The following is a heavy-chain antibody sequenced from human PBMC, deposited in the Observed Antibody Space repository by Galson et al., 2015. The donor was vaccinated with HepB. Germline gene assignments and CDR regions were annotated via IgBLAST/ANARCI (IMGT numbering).Heavy chain of an antibody. CDR1: GYSFTSHW. CDR2: IYPGDSDT. J-gene: IGHJ5*02. Sequence: QSGAEVKKPGESLKISCKGSGYSFTSHWIGWVRQMPGKGLEWMGIIYPGDSDTRYSPSFQGQVTISADKSISTAYLQWSSLKASDTAMYYCARRGLGSAAIVNWFDPWGQGTLVTVSS. D-gene: IGHD2-2*01. CDR3: ARRGLGSAAIVNWFDP. V-gene: IGHV5-51*01.